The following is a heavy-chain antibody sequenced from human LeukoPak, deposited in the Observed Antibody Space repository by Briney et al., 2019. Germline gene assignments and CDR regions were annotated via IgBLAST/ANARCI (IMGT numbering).Heavy chain of an antibody. D-gene: IGHD1-26*01. CDR2: ISAYNGNT. CDR1: GYTFTSYG. J-gene: IGHJ4*02. V-gene: IGHV1-18*01. CDR3: ARVPNVGATTMIDY. Sequence: ASVKVSCKASGYTFTSYGISWVRQAPGQGLEWMGWISAYNGNTNYAQKLQGRVTMTTDTSTSTAYMELRSLRSDDTAVYYRARVPNVGATTMIDYWGQGTLVTVSS.